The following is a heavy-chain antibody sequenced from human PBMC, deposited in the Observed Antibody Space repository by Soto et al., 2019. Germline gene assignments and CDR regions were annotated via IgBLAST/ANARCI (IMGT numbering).Heavy chain of an antibody. CDR2: IYYSGST. CDR3: ARFEADYDFWTFDP. J-gene: IGHJ5*02. CDR1: GGSISSGGYY. D-gene: IGHD3-3*01. Sequence: TLSLTCTVSGGSISSGGYYWSWIRQHPGKGLEWIGYIYYSGSTYYNPSLKSRVTISVDTSKNQFSLKLSSVTAADTAVYYCARFEADYDFWTFDPWGQGTLVTVSS. V-gene: IGHV4-31*03.